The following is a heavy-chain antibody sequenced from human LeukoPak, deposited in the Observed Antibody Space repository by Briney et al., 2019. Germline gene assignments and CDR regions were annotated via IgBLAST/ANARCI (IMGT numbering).Heavy chain of an antibody. D-gene: IGHD2-15*01. CDR1: GYTFTSYA. CDR2: INAGNGNT. CDR3: ASRYCSGGSCYSSHFQH. V-gene: IGHV1-3*01. Sequence: ASVKVSCKASGYTFTSYAMHWVRQAPGQRLEWMGWINAGNGNTKYSQKFQGRVTITRDTSASTAYMELSSLRSEDTAVYYCASRYCSGGSCYSSHFQHWGQGTLVTVSS. J-gene: IGHJ1*01.